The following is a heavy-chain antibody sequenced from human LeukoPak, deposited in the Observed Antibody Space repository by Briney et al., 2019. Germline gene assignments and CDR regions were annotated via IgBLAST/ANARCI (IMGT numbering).Heavy chain of an antibody. J-gene: IGHJ4*02. Sequence: GGSLRLSCAAFGFPFNTYVMSWVRQAPGKGLEWVSAINGGGSNTYYADSVKGRFTISRDNSKNTLYLQMNSLRAEDTAVYYCARRGSSGCFDYWGQGTLVTVSS. CDR3: ARRGSSGCFDY. V-gene: IGHV3-23*01. D-gene: IGHD6-19*01. CDR1: GFPFNTYV. CDR2: INGGGSNT.